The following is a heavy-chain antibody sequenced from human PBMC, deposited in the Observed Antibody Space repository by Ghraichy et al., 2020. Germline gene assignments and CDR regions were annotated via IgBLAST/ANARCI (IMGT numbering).Heavy chain of an antibody. CDR2: ISGSGGST. Sequence: GGSLRLSCAASGFTFRSYAMSWVRQAPGKGLEWVSAISGSGGSTYYADSVKGRFTISRDNSKNTLYLQVNSLRAEDTAVYYCAKELAYCGGECYSVYFDYWGQGTLVTVSS. CDR1: GFTFRSYA. D-gene: IGHD2-21*01. CDR3: AKELAYCGGECYSVYFDY. J-gene: IGHJ4*02. V-gene: IGHV3-23*01.